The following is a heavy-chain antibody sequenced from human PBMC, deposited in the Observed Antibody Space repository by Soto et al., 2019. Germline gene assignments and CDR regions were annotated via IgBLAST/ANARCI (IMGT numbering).Heavy chain of an antibody. D-gene: IGHD5-18*01. CDR1: GYTFTSYD. CDR2: MNPNSGNT. J-gene: IGHJ6*02. V-gene: IGHV1-8*01. Sequence: ASVKVSCKASGYTFTSYDINWVRQATGQGLEWMGWMNPNSGNTGYAQKFQGRVTMTRNTSISTAYMELSSLRSEDTAVYYCAAIGDGYSYGYYYYYGMDVCGQGTTVTVSS. CDR3: AAIGDGYSYGYYYYYGMDV.